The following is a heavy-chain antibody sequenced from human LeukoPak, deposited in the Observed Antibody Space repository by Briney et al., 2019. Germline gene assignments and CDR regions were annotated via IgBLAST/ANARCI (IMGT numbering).Heavy chain of an antibody. CDR3: ARESTSWYFDV. J-gene: IGHJ2*01. V-gene: IGHV3-53*01. D-gene: IGHD2-2*01. Sequence: GGSLRLSCVAYGFTFSNYGMHWVRQAPGKGLEWVSVIYSGGSTYYADSVKGRFTISRDDSKNTLYLQMNSLRAEDTAVYYCARESTSWYFDVWGRGTLVTVSS. CDR2: IYSGGST. CDR1: GFTFSNYG.